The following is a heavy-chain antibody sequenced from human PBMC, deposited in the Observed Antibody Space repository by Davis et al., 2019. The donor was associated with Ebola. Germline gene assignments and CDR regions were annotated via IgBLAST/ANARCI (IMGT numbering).Heavy chain of an antibody. Sequence: PSETLSLTCAVYGGSFSGYYWSWIRQPPGKGLEWIGEINHSGSTNYNPSLKSRVTISVDTSKNQFSLKLSSVTAADTAVYYCARDGGYSSSWPQVDYWGQGTLVTVSS. CDR3: ARDGGYSSSWPQVDY. V-gene: IGHV4-34*01. D-gene: IGHD6-13*01. CDR1: GGSFSGYY. J-gene: IGHJ4*02. CDR2: INHSGST.